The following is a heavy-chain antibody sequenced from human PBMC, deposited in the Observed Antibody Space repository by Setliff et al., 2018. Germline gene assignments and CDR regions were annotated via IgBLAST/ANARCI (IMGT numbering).Heavy chain of an antibody. Sequence: GASVKVSCKTSGFSFSTFGFSWVRQAPGQGLEWMGWISPYSGETNYAQKFQDRLSVTADTSSKTTYMELRSLTSDDTAVYLCTRSRAPRVVLAADFDLWGQGTLVTVSS. CDR2: ISPYSGET. CDR1: GFSFSTFG. V-gene: IGHV1-18*01. D-gene: IGHD2-15*01. J-gene: IGHJ4*02. CDR3: TRSRAPRVVLAADFDL.